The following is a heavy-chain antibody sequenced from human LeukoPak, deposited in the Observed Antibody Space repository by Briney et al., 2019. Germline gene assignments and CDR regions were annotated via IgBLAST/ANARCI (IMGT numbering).Heavy chain of an antibody. D-gene: IGHD3-3*01. J-gene: IGHJ4*02. Sequence: ASVKVSCKASGYTFISNGISWVRQAPGQGLEWMGWISPDSNNTNYAQKFQGRVTMTTDTSTSTAYMELRSLRSDDTAVHYCARSGFLEWLEFDYWGQGTLVTVSS. CDR1: GYTFISNG. CDR2: ISPDSNNT. V-gene: IGHV1-18*01. CDR3: ARSGFLEWLEFDY.